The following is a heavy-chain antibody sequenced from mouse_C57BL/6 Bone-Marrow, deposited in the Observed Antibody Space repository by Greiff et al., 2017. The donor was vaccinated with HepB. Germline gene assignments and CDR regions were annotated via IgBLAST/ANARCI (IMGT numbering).Heavy chain of an antibody. CDR3: TRGGYYGSPGY. J-gene: IGHJ2*01. D-gene: IGHD1-1*01. CDR1: GFTFSSYA. V-gene: IGHV5S21*01. CDR2: ISSGGDYT. Sequence: EVMLVESGEGLVKPGGSLKLSCAASGFTFSSYAMSWVRQTPEKRLEWVAYISSGGDYTYYADTVKGRFTISRDNARNTLYLQMSSLKSEDTAMYYCTRGGYYGSPGYWGQGTTLTVSS.